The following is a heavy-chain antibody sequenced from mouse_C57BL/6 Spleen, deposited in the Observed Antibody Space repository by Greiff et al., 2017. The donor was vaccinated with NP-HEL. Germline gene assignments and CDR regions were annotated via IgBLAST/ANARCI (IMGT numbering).Heavy chain of an antibody. J-gene: IGHJ4*01. CDR2: IYPGDGDT. Sequence: VKLVESGPELVKPGASVKISCKASGYAFSSSWMNWVKQRPGKGLEWIGRIYPGDGDTNYNGKFKGKATLTADKSSSTAYMQLSSLTSEDSAVYFCAREDYYGSSYGYYAMDYWGQGTSVTVSS. D-gene: IGHD1-1*01. CDR3: AREDYYGSSYGYYAMDY. V-gene: IGHV1-82*01. CDR1: GYAFSSSW.